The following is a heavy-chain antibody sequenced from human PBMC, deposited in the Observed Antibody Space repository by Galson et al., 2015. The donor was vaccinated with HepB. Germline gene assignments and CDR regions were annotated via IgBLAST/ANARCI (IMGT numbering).Heavy chain of an antibody. D-gene: IGHD2-8*01. Sequence: SVKVSCKASGYTFTRYDINWVRQATGQGLEWMGWMNPNSGNTGYAQKFQGRVTMTRNTSISTAYMELSSLRSEDTAVYYSAVGTATQWLGFWDYYYMDVWGKGTTVTVTS. CDR1: GYTFTRYD. CDR3: AVGTATQWLGFWDYYYMDV. V-gene: IGHV1-8*01. J-gene: IGHJ6*03. CDR2: MNPNSGNT.